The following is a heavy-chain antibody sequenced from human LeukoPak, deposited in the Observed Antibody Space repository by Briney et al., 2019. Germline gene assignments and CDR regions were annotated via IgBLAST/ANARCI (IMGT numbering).Heavy chain of an antibody. Sequence: GGSLRLSCAASGFTFSSYGMHWVRQAPGKGLEWVAVIWYDGSNKYYADSVKGRFTISRDNSKNTLYLQMNSLRAEDTALYYCAKGVTGTTFFDYWGQGTLVTVSS. CDR2: IWYDGSNK. CDR1: GFTFSSYG. D-gene: IGHD1-7*01. V-gene: IGHV3-30*02. J-gene: IGHJ4*02. CDR3: AKGVTGTTFFDY.